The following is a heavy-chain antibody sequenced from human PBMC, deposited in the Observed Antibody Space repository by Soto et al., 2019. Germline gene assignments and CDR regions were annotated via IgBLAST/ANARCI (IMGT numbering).Heavy chain of an antibody. CDR3: ARGKIATIVFFDS. J-gene: IGHJ4*02. V-gene: IGHV1-69*02. CDR2: IIPILGIA. CDR1: GGTFSSYT. Sequence: QVQLVQSGAEVKKPGSSVKVSCKASGGTFSSYTISWVRQAPGQGLEWMGRIIPILGIANYAQKFQGRVTITADKSTSTAYMELSSLRSEDTAVYYCARGKIATIVFFDSWGQGTLVTVSS. D-gene: IGHD2-21*01.